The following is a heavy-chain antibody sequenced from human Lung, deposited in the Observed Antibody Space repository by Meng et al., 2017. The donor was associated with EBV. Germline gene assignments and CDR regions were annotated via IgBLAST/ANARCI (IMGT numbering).Heavy chain of an antibody. CDR2: INHSGST. D-gene: IGHD2/OR15-2a*01. CDR1: GGSFSGYY. Sequence: QVKLQQWGAGLLKPSETLSLTCAVYGGSFSGYYWSWIRQPPGKGLEWIGEINHSGSTNYNPSLKSRVTISVDTSKNQFSLKLSSVTAADTAVYYCARGFLSFVRVFDYWGQGTLVTVSS. V-gene: IGHV4-34*01. CDR3: ARGFLSFVRVFDY. J-gene: IGHJ4*02.